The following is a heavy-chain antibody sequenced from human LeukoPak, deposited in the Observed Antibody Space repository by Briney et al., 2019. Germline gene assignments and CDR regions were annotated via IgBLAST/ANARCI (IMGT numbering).Heavy chain of an antibody. Sequence: PSETLSLTCAVSGYSISSGYYWGWIRQPPGKWLEWIGSIYHSGSTYYNPSLRSRVTIYVDTSKNQFSLKLSSVTAADTAVYYYARSTVAGAFDIWGQGTMVTVSS. CDR1: GYSISSGYY. CDR3: ARSTVAGAFDI. J-gene: IGHJ3*02. CDR2: IYHSGST. V-gene: IGHV4-38-2*01. D-gene: IGHD4-11*01.